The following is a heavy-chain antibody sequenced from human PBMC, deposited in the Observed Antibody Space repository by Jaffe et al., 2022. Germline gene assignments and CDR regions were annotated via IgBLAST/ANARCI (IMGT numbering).Heavy chain of an antibody. J-gene: IGHJ5*02. CDR2: IYYSGST. CDR1: GGSVSSGSYY. V-gene: IGHV4-61*01. Sequence: QVQLQESGPGLVKPSETLSLTCTVSGGSVSSGSYYWSWIRQPPGKGLEWIGYIYYSGSTNYNPSLKSRVTISVDTSKNQFSLKLSSVTAADTAVYYCAASGSAGDYYGSGSYYQNWFDPWGQGTLVTVSS. D-gene: IGHD3-10*01. CDR3: AASGSAGDYYGSGSYYQNWFDP.